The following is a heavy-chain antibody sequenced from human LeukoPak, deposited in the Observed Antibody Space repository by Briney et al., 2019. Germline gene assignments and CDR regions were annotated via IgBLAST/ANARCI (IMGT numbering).Heavy chain of an antibody. D-gene: IGHD6-19*01. CDR1: GGTFSSYA. CDR2: IIPIFGTT. CDR3: ARDGFGSGWYTFDY. J-gene: IGHJ4*02. V-gene: IGHV1-69*13. Sequence: ASVKVSCKASGGTFSSYAISWVRQAPGQGLEWMGGIIPIFGTTNYAQKLQGRVTFTADESTSTAYMELSSLRSEDTAVYYCARDGFGSGWYTFDYWGQGTLVTVSS.